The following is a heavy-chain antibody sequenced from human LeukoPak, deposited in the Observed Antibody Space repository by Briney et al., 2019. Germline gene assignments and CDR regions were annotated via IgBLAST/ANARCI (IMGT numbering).Heavy chain of an antibody. CDR1: GYTFTSYD. J-gene: IGHJ6*03. V-gene: IGHV1-8*01. CDR2: MNPNSGNT. D-gene: IGHD4-11*01. Sequence: GASVTVSCKASGYTFTSYDINWVRQAPGQGLEWMGWMNPNSGNTGYAQKFQGRVTMTRNTSISTAYMELSSLRSEDTAVYYCARGYYSDYYMDVWGKGTTVTVSS. CDR3: ARGYYSDYYMDV.